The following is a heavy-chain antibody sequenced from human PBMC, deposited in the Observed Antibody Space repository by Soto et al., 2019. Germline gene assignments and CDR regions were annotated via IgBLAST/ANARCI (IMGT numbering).Heavy chain of an antibody. D-gene: IGHD2-21*01. J-gene: IGHJ4*02. CDR3: AKGGTYCLDVCTSAF. Sequence: EEQVLESGGGSAQPGGSLRLSCEASGFTFSNYGMTWVRQAPGKGLEWVSSINPRGIDTKYADSVKGRFTIARDNSKNLMYLQMNNLRAEYTAGYYCAKGGTYCLDVCTSAFWGSGTLVTVSS. V-gene: IGHV3-23*01. CDR2: INPRGIDT. CDR1: GFTFSNYG.